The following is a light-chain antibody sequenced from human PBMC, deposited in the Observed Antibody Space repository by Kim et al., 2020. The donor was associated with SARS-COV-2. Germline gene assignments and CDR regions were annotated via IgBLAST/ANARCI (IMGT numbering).Light chain of an antibody. CDR3: QQFHSWPYT. CDR1: QGVNSY. Sequence: SVSPGDRATLSCRASQGVNSYLAWYQQKPGQAPRLLIYGASTRATGIPAKFSGSGSGTEFTLTISSLQSDDLAVYFCQQFHSWPYTFGLGTKLEI. J-gene: IGKJ2*01. CDR2: GAS. V-gene: IGKV3-15*01.